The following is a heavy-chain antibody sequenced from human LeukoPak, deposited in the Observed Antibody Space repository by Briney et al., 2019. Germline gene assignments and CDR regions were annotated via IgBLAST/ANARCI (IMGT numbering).Heavy chain of an antibody. Sequence: SETLSLTCTVAGASVSSGGYYWSWIRQPPGKGLEWLGYIYYNGNTYYNPSLKSRVTISVDTSKNQFSLKLSSVTAADTAVYYCARVVPTASNGFDPWGQGILVTVSS. J-gene: IGHJ5*02. CDR2: IYYNGNT. CDR3: ARVVPTASNGFDP. V-gene: IGHV4-31*03. D-gene: IGHD2-2*01. CDR1: GASVSSGGYY.